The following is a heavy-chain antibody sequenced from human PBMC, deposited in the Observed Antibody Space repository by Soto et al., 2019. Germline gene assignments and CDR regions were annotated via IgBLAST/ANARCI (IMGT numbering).Heavy chain of an antibody. J-gene: IGHJ4*02. CDR2: IWYDGSNK. CDR1: GFTFSSYC. CDR3: ARSFDCSSTSCYALDY. V-gene: IGHV3-33*01. D-gene: IGHD2-2*01. Sequence: GGSLRLSCAASGFTFSSYCMHWVRQAPGKGLEWVAVIWYDGSNKYYADSVKGRFTISRDNSKNTLYLQMNSLRAEDTAVYYCARSFDCSSTSCYALDYWGQGTLVTVSS.